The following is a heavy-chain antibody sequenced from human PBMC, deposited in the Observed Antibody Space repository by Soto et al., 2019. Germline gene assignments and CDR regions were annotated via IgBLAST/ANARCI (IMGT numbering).Heavy chain of an antibody. D-gene: IGHD5-18*01. Sequence: SETLSLTCTGYGGSLSGYYWSWIRQPPGKGMEWIGEISHSGSTNYNPTLKSRVTISVDTSKNQFSLKLSSVTAADTAVYYCFRYSHGYSYRQDFWAQGSLVTVSS. CDR2: ISHSGST. CDR3: FRYSHGYSYRQDF. CDR1: GGSLSGYY. V-gene: IGHV4-34*03. J-gene: IGHJ4*02.